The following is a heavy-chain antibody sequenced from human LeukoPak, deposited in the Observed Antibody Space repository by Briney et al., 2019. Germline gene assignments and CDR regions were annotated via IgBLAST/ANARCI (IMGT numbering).Heavy chain of an antibody. CDR3: AGGGGWTSDY. CDR1: GFSFSSYW. CDR2: IKDDGSER. V-gene: IGHV3-7*03. Sequence: GVSLRLSCAASGFSFSSYWMTWVRQAPGKGLEWVANIKDDGSERNYMDSVKGRFTISRDNGKNLLHLQMNSLRAEDTAVYFCAGGGGWTSDYWGQGTLVTVSS. J-gene: IGHJ4*02. D-gene: IGHD6-19*01.